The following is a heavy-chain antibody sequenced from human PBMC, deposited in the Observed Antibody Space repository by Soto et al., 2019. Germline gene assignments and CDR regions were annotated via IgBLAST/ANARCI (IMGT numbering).Heavy chain of an antibody. V-gene: IGHV1-18*01. CDR1: GYTFTSYG. CDR2: ISAYNGNT. Sequence: GASLKVSCKASGYTFTSYGISWVGPAPGQGLEWMVWISAYNGNTNYAQKLQGRVTMTTDTSKSTAYMELRSLRSDDTAVYYCARDPIREFDYWGQGTLVTVSS. CDR3: ARDPIREFDY. J-gene: IGHJ4*02. D-gene: IGHD3-3*01.